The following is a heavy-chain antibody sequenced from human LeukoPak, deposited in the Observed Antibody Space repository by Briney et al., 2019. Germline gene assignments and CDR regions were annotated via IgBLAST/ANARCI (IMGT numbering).Heavy chain of an antibody. CDR2: INSDGSGT. CDR1: GFTFSSYW. CDR3: ARDGNSYGLAYFDY. V-gene: IGHV3-74*01. Sequence: GGSLRLSCAASGFTFSSYWMHWVRQAPGKGLVWVSRINSDGSGTSYADSVKGRFTISRDNAKNTLYLQMNSLRAEDTAVYYCARDGNSYGLAYFDYWGQGTLVTVSS. D-gene: IGHD5-18*01. J-gene: IGHJ4*02.